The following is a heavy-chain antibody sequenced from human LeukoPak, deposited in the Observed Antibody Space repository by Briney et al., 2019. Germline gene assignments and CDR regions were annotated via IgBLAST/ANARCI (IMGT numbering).Heavy chain of an antibody. CDR1: GFTFTSYG. V-gene: IGHV3-30*18. Sequence: GGSLRPSCAASGFTFTSYGMHWVRQAPGKGLEWVAVISYDGSNKYYADSVKGRFTISRDNSKNTLSLQMNSLRAEDTAVYYCAKSIGPIVATILDYWGQGTLVTVSS. J-gene: IGHJ4*02. CDR3: AKSIGPIVATILDY. CDR2: ISYDGSNK. D-gene: IGHD5-12*01.